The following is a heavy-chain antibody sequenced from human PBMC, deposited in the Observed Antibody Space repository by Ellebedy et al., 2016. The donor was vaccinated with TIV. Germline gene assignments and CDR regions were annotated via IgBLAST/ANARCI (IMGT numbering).Heavy chain of an antibody. J-gene: IGHJ4*02. CDR3: ARENYYDSRGYSDY. CDR1: GGTFSSFA. Sequence: ASVKVSCKASGGTFSSFAISWVRQAPGQGLEWMGRIIPMFGTTNYAPKFQGRVTITADESTSTAYMELSSLRSEDTAVYYCARENYYDSRGYSDYWGQGTLVTVSS. D-gene: IGHD3-22*01. CDR2: IIPMFGTT. V-gene: IGHV1-69*13.